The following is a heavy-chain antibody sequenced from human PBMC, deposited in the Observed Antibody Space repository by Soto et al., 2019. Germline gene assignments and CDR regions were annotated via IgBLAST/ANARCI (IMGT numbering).Heavy chain of an antibody. CDR1: GGSISSSSYS. Sequence: QLQLQESGPGLVKPSETLSLTCTVSGGSISSSSYSWGWIRQPPGKGLEWIGRIYYSGSTYYNPSLKSRVTISVDTSKNQCSLKLSSVTAADTAVYYWARCPYPYYSSGWYGYFDYWGQGTLVTVSS. CDR3: ARCPYPYYSSGWYGYFDY. J-gene: IGHJ4*02. D-gene: IGHD6-19*01. V-gene: IGHV4-39*01. CDR2: IYYSGST.